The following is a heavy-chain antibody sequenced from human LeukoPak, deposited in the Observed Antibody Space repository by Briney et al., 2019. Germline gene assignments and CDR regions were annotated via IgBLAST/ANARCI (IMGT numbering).Heavy chain of an antibody. CDR1: GFTFSSYS. V-gene: IGHV3-21*01. D-gene: IGHD2-15*01. J-gene: IGHJ4*02. Sequence: PGGSLRLSCAASGFTFSSYSMNWVRQAPGKGLEWVSSISSSSSYIYYADSVKGRFTISRDNAKNSLYLQMNSLRAEDTAVYYCARDGGYCSGGSCYYFDYWGQGTLVTVSS. CDR3: ARDGGYCSGGSCYYFDY. CDR2: ISSSSSYI.